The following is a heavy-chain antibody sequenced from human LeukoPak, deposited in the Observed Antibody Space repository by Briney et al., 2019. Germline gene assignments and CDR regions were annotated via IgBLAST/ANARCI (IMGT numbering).Heavy chain of an antibody. Sequence: GGSLRLSCAASGVTLSSYAMSWARQAPGKGLEWVSGISSSGSGGNTYYADSVKGRFTISRDSSKNTLFLHMNILRAEDTAVYYCARANYCSGGSCSTFDYWGQGTLVTVSS. J-gene: IGHJ4*02. CDR2: ISSSGSGGNT. CDR1: GVTLSSYA. CDR3: ARANYCSGGSCSTFDY. D-gene: IGHD2-15*01. V-gene: IGHV3-23*01.